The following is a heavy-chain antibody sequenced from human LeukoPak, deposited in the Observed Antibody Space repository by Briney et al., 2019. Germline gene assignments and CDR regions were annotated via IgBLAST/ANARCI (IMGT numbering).Heavy chain of an antibody. CDR1: GFTFSSYG. Sequence: GGSLRLSCAASGFTFSSYGMHWVRQAPGKGLEWVAVISYDGSNKYYADSVKGRFTISRDNSENTLYLQMNSLRAEDTAVYYCAKDGGDPESLDYWGQGTLVTVSS. D-gene: IGHD2-21*02. V-gene: IGHV3-30*18. J-gene: IGHJ4*02. CDR3: AKDGGDPESLDY. CDR2: ISYDGSNK.